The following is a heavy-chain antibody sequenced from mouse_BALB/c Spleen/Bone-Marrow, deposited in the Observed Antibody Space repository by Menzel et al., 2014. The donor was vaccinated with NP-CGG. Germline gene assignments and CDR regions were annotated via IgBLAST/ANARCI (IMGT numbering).Heavy chain of an antibody. D-gene: IGHD3-3*01. Sequence: EVKLQESGPELVKPGASVKISCKTSGYTFTAYTMHWVKQSPGKGLEWIGGINPNNGGTSYNQKFTGKATLTVDKSSSTAYMELRSRTSEDAAVDYCARRAGTLYAMDYWGQGTSVTVSS. CDR3: ARRAGTLYAMDY. J-gene: IGHJ4*01. V-gene: IGHV1-22*01. CDR2: INPNNGGT. CDR1: GYTFTAYT.